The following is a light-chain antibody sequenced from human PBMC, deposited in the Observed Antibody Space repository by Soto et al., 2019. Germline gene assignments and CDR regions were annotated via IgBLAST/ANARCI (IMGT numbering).Light chain of an antibody. Sequence: QSALTQPASVSGSPGQSSTISCTGTSSDVGGYNYVSWYQQHPGKAPKLMIYDVSNRPSGVSNRFSVSKSGNTASLTISGLQAEDEADYYCSSYTSSSTVVVGGGTKLTVL. J-gene: IGLJ2*01. V-gene: IGLV2-14*01. CDR2: DVS. CDR1: SSDVGGYNY. CDR3: SSYTSSSTVV.